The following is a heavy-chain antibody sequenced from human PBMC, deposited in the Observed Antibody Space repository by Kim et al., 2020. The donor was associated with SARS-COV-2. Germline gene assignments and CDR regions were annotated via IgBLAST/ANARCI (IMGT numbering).Heavy chain of an antibody. CDR3: AKDSGTVGAREVFDY. D-gene: IGHD1-26*01. V-gene: IGHV3-23*01. Sequence: GGSLRLSCAASGFTFSTYAMTWVRQAPGKGLEWVSTISGSGGSTSYADSVKGRFTISRDDSKNALYLQMNRLRAEDTAVFYCAKDSGTVGAREVFDYWGQGTLVTVSS. J-gene: IGHJ4*02. CDR1: GFTFSTYA. CDR2: ISGSGGST.